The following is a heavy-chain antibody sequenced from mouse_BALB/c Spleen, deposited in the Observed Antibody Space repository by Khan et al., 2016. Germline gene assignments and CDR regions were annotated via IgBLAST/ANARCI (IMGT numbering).Heavy chain of an antibody. CDR1: GFTLFNYW. CDR2: IYPGDGDT. Sequence: VELQQSGAELTRPGASVKLSCKASGFTLFNYWLQWVKQRPGQGLEWIGAIYPGDGDTRYTQKFTGKATLTADKSSSTAYMQLSNLTSEDSAVYYCTREGRGALDYWGQGTSVTVSS. V-gene: IGHV1-87*01. CDR3: TREGRGALDY. J-gene: IGHJ4*01.